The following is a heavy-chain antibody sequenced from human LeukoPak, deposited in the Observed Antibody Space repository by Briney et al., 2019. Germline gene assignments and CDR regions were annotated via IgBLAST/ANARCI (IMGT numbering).Heavy chain of an antibody. CDR2: INPNSGGT. CDR1: GYTFTGYY. J-gene: IGHJ5*02. Sequence: ASVKVSCKASGYTFTGYYMHWVRQAPGQGLEWMGWINPNSGGTNYAQKFQGRVTMTRDTSISTAYMELSRLRSDDTAVYYCASTWAPIAAAEGWFDPWGQGTLVTVSP. V-gene: IGHV1-2*02. D-gene: IGHD6-13*01. CDR3: ASTWAPIAAAEGWFDP.